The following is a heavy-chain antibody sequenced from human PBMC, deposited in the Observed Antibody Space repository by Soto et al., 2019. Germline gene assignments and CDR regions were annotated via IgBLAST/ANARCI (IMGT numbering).Heavy chain of an antibody. V-gene: IGHV3-23*01. CDR3: AGLHGIAVAVQNY. D-gene: IGHD6-19*01. CDR1: GFTFSSYA. J-gene: IGHJ4*02. CDR2: ISGSGGST. Sequence: GGSLRLSCAASGFTFSSYAMSWVRQAPGKGLEWVSAISGSGGSTYYADSVKGRFTISRDNSKNTLYLQMNSLRAEDTAVYYCAGLHGIAVAVQNYWGQGTLVTVSS.